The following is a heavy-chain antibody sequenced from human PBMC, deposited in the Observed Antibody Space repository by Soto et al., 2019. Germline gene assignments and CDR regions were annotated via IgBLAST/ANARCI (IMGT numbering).Heavy chain of an antibody. D-gene: IGHD3-3*01. J-gene: IGHJ6*02. CDR1: RFTFSSYA. CDR3: ARSRGPNVLRFLEWSKRLGYYYYYYGMDV. Sequence: TGGSLRLSCAASRFTFSSYAMSWVRQAPGKGLEWVSAISGSGGSTYYADSVKGRFTISRDNSKNTLYLQMNSLRAEDTAVYYCARSRGPNVLRFLEWSKRLGYYYYYYGMDVWGQGTTVTVSS. V-gene: IGHV3-23*01. CDR2: ISGSGGST.